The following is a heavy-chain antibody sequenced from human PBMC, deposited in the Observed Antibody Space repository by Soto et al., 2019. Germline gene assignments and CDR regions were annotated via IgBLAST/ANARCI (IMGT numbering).Heavy chain of an antibody. CDR1: GYSFSSYA. D-gene: IGHD1-1*01. Sequence: GVSLRLSCAASGYSFSSYALSWVHQAPGKGLEWVSAISESGAVSKYTDSVKGRFTISRDNSKNTLYLQMNGLRADDTAVYYCAKECSTNVYYCFEYWGHGALVTVSS. J-gene: IGHJ4*01. CDR3: AKECSTNVYYCFEY. V-gene: IGHV3-23*01. CDR2: ISESGAVS.